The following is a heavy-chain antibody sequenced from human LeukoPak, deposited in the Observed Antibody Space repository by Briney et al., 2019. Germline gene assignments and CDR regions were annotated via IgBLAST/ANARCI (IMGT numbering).Heavy chain of an antibody. D-gene: IGHD5-12*01. CDR3: TLCGVATPYYFDY. CDR2: IYSGGST. CDR1: GFTVSSNY. Sequence: GGSLRLSGAASGFTVSSNYMSGVRQAPGKGLEWASVIYSGGSTYYADSVKGRFTISRDNSKNTLYLQMNSLKTEDTAVYYCTLCGVATPYYFDYWGQGTLSPSPQ. J-gene: IGHJ4*02. V-gene: IGHV3-53*01.